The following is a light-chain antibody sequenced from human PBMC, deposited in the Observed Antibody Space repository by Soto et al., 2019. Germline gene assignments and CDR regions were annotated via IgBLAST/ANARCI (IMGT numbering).Light chain of an antibody. V-gene: IGKV4-1*01. CDR3: QQYLNPPQP. CDR1: RSVLYSPNNKNY. Sequence: DIVMTQSPDSLAVSLGERATINCKPSRSVLYSPNNKNYLAWYQQKPGRPPKLLIYWASTRESGVPDRFSGSGSGTDFTLTISSLQAEDVAVYCCQQYLNPPQPFGQGTKVEIK. CDR2: WAS. J-gene: IGKJ1*01.